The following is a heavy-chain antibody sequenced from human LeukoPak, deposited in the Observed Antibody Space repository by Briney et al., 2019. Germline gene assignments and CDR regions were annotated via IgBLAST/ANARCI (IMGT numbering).Heavy chain of an antibody. J-gene: IGHJ4*02. D-gene: IGHD3-22*01. CDR2: INPNSGGT. V-gene: IGHV1-2*06. CDR3: ARAYYDSSGSLGGY. Sequence: ASVKVSCKASGYTFTGYYMHWVRQAPGQGLEWMGRINPNSGGTNYAQKFQGRVTMTRDTSISTAYMELSSLRSEDTAVYYCARAYYDSSGSLGGYWGQGTLVTVSS. CDR1: GYTFTGYY.